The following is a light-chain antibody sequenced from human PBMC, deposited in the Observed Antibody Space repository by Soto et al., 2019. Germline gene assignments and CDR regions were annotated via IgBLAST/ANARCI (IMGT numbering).Light chain of an antibody. J-gene: IGKJ4*01. CDR1: QSIRDN. CDR3: QQYKSWPPLT. Sequence: DIVMTQSPAILSVSLGERATLSGLASQSIRDNLAWYQQRSGQAPRLLIYGASTRATGVHARFSGSGSGTEFTLSISSLHSDEFAIYYCQQYKSWPPLTFGGGPKVGI. V-gene: IGKV3D-15*01. CDR2: GAS.